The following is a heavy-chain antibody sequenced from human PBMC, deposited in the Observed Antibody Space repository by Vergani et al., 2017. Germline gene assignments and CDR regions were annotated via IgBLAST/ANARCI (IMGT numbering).Heavy chain of an antibody. CDR3: VRLPRGRWSFDL. CDR2: ISPDGSAK. V-gene: IGHV3-7*01. D-gene: IGHD1-1*01. Sequence: EVQLVESGGGLVQPGGSLRLSCAASGFSLSRLWMSWVRQAPEKGVEWVAHISPDGSAKSYVDTVTGRFTISRDNTKYSLSLQMSGLRVEDTAVDYCVRLPRGRWSFDLWGRDTLITVSS. J-gene: IGHJ2*01. CDR1: GFSLSRLW.